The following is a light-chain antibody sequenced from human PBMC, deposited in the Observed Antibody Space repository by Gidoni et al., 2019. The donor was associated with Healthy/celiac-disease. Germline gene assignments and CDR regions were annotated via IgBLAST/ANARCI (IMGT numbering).Light chain of an antibody. CDR3: QQASSFPGT. J-gene: IGKJ1*01. V-gene: IGKV1-12*01. CDR1: QDIITS. Sequence: DIQITQSPSSVSASVGDRVTMTCRASQDIITSLAWYQKKSGKAPTLLIYTASNLQSGVPSRFSGSGSGTDFTLTISSLQPEDFATYYCQQASSFPGTFGQGTKVEIK. CDR2: TAS.